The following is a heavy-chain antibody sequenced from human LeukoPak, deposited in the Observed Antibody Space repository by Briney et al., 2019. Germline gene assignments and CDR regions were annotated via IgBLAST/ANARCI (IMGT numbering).Heavy chain of an antibody. CDR3: ARDLSEVVPAASQDY. CDR2: ISYDGSNK. CDR1: GFTFSTYG. J-gene: IGHJ4*02. V-gene: IGHV3-30*03. D-gene: IGHD2-2*01. Sequence: GGSLRLSCAASGFTFSTYGMHWVRQAPGKGLEWVAVISYDGSNKYYTDSVKGRFTISRDNSKNTLYLQMNSLRAEDTAVYYCARDLSEVVPAASQDYWGQGTLVTVSS.